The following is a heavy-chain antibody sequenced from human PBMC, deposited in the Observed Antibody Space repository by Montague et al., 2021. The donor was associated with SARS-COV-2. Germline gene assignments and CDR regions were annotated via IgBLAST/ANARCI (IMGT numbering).Heavy chain of an antibody. CDR3: AGRGGGEVFARFMYWYFDI. V-gene: IGHV4-59*13. CDR2: IYYSGSVTT. D-gene: IGHD2-21*01. Sequence: SETLSLTCSVSGGSINNYYWCWVRQSPGKGLEWIGYIYYSGSVTTSYNPSLKSRVSISVDTSENQFSLKLTSVTAADTAVYYCAGRGGGEVFARFMYWYFDIWSRGSLVTVSS. CDR1: GGSINNYY. J-gene: IGHJ2*01.